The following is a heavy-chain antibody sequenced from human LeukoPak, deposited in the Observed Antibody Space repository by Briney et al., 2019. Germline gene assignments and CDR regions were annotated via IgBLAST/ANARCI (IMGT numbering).Heavy chain of an antibody. CDR1: GGTLSSYA. D-gene: IGHD5-24*01. CDR2: IIPIFGTA. CDR3: ARGEVEMATITYLDY. Sequence: GASVKVSCEASGGTLSSYAISWVRQAPGQGLEWMGGIIPIFGTANYAQKFQGRVTITTDESTSTAYMELSSLRSEDTAVYYCARGEVEMATITYLDYWGQGTLVTVSS. V-gene: IGHV1-69*05. J-gene: IGHJ4*02.